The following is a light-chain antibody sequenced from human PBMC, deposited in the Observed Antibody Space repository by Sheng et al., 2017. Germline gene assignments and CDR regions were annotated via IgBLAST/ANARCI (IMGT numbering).Light chain of an antibody. J-gene: IGKJ5*01. V-gene: IGKV1-9*01. CDR3: QQYYSYPIT. Sequence: DIQLTQSPSFLSASVGDRVTITCRASQGISSYLAWYQQKSGKAPKLLIYAASTLQSGVPSRFSGSGYGTDFTLTISCLQSEDFATYYCQQYYSYPITFGQGTRLEIK. CDR2: AAS. CDR1: QGISSY.